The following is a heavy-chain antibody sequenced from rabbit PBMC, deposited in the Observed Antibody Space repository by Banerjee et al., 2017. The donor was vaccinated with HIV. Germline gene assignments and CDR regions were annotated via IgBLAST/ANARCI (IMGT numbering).Heavy chain of an antibody. CDR3: ARDLTGVTGWNFNL. V-gene: IGHV1S43*01. D-gene: IGHD7-1*01. CDR2: VYTSSGAT. CDR1: GVDFTTFNY. J-gene: IGHJ4*01. Sequence: QQQLEESGGGLVKPGGTLTLTCKASGVDFTTFNYICWVRQAPGKGLELIGCVYTSSGATWYASWVNGRFSISRSTSLNTVDLKMTSLTAADTATYFCARDLTGVTGWNFNLWGPGTLVTVS.